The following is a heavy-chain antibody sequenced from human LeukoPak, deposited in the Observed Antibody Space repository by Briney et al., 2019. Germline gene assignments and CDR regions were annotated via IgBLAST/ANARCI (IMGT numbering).Heavy chain of an antibody. D-gene: IGHD5-12*01. CDR1: GFTFSSYA. CDR3: AKENGYFLLSGYVVDY. Sequence: GGSLRLSCAASGFTFSSYAMSWVRQAPGKGLEWVSAISGSGGSTYYADSVKGRFTIPRDNSKNTLYLQMNSLRAEDTAVYYCAKENGYFLLSGYVVDYWGQGTLVTVSS. V-gene: IGHV3-23*01. J-gene: IGHJ4*02. CDR2: ISGSGGST.